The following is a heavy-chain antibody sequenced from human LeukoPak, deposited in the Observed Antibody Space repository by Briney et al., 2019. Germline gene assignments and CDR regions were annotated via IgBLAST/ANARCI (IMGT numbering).Heavy chain of an antibody. CDR1: GFTFISYA. D-gene: IGHD3-10*01. J-gene: IGHJ4*02. CDR3: AKASRLLHGSGSYPGYFDY. V-gene: IGHV3-23*01. CDR2: ISGSGGST. Sequence: GSLRLSCAASGFTFISYAMSWVGQAPGKGLEGVSSISGSGGSTHYAASVKGRFTISRENSKNTLYLQMNSLRAADTAVYYCAKASRLLHGSGSYPGYFDYWGQGTLVTVSS.